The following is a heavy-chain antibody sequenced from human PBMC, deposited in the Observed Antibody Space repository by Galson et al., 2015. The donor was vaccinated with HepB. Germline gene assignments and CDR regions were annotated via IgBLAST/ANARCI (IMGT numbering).Heavy chain of an antibody. J-gene: IGHJ3*02. D-gene: IGHD6-13*01. CDR1: GYTFTGYY. V-gene: IGHV1-2*02. Sequence: SVKVSCKASGYTFTGYYLHWVRQAPGQGLEWVGWIKPDSGGTNFAQKYQGGVTMTRDTSINTAYMELRRLRSDDTAVYFCARGSSSWSEADDAVDIWGRGTMVTVS. CDR3: ARGSSSWSEADDAVDI. CDR2: IKPDSGGT.